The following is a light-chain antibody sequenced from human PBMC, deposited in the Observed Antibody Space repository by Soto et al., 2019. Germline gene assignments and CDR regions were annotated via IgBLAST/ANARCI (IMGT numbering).Light chain of an antibody. V-gene: IGLV2-14*01. Sequence: QSALTQPASVSGSPGQSITISCTGTSSDVGGYNYVSWYQQQPGKAPKLMIYEVSNRPSGVSNRFSASKSGNTASLAISGLQAEDEADYYCSSFTASSTWVFGGGTKLTVL. J-gene: IGLJ3*02. CDR2: EVS. CDR1: SSDVGGYNY. CDR3: SSFTASSTWV.